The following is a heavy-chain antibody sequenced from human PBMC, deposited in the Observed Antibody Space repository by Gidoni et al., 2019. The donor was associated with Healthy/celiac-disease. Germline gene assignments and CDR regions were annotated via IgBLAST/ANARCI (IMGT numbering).Heavy chain of an antibody. CDR1: GYSFTSYW. V-gene: IGHV5-51*01. J-gene: IGHJ5*02. D-gene: IGHD1-26*01. CDR3: ARHGRSWAPYNWFDP. CDR2: IYPGDADT. Sequence: EVQLVQSGAEVNKPGQSLKISCTGSGYSFTSYWIGWVRQMPGKGLEWMGIIYPGDADTRYSPSFQGQVTISADKSISTAYLQWSSLKAADTAMYYCARHGRSWAPYNWFDPWGQGTLVTVSS.